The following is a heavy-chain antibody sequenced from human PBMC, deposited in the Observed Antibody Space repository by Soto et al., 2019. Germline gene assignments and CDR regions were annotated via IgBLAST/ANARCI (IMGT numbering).Heavy chain of an antibody. J-gene: IGHJ4*02. Sequence: EVQLVESGGGLVQPGGSQRLSCAASGFTFSSYDMHWVRQATGKGLEWVSAIGTAGDTYYPGSVKGRFTISRENAKNSLYLQMNSLRAGDTAVYYCARAMITFGGVIVNGPFDYWGQGTLVTVSS. D-gene: IGHD3-16*02. CDR2: IGTAGDT. CDR1: GFTFSSYD. V-gene: IGHV3-13*01. CDR3: ARAMITFGGVIVNGPFDY.